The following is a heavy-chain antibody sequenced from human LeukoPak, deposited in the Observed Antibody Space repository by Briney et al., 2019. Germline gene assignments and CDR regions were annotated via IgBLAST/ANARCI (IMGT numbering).Heavy chain of an antibody. CDR2: INPNSGGT. CDR3: ARERISRFDS. Sequence: GASVKVSCKASGYTFTGYYMHWVRQAPGQGLEWMGWINPNSGGTNYAQKFQGRVSMTSNTSITTAYMQMTRLRSDDTAVYYCARERISRFDSWGQGTLVTVSS. CDR1: GYTFTGYY. D-gene: IGHD2/OR15-2a*01. V-gene: IGHV1-2*02. J-gene: IGHJ4*02.